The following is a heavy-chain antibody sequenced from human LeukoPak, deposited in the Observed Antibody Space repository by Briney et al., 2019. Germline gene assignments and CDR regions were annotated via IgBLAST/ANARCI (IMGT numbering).Heavy chain of an antibody. V-gene: IGHV4-34*01. J-gene: IGHJ4*02. D-gene: IGHD1-26*01. CDR3: ARLQATDY. Sequence: SETLSLTCAVYGGSFSGYYWSWIRQPPGKGLEWIGEINHSGSTNYNPSLKSRVTISVDTSKNQSSLKLSSVTAADTAVYYCARLQATDYWGQGTLVTVSS. CDR2: INHSGST. CDR1: GGSFSGYY.